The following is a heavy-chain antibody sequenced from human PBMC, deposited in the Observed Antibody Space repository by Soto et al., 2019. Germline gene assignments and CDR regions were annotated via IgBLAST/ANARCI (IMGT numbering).Heavy chain of an antibody. D-gene: IGHD4-17*01. CDR1: GFTFSNAW. CDR2: IKSKTDGGTT. Sequence: EVQLVESGGGLVKPGGSLRLSCAASGFTFSNAWMSWVRQAPGKGLEWVGRIKSKTDGGTTDYAAPVKGRFTISRDDSKNTLYLQKNSLKTEDTAVYYCTFATTMVTTRVDYWGQGTLVTVSS. J-gene: IGHJ4*02. V-gene: IGHV3-15*01. CDR3: TFATTMVTTRVDY.